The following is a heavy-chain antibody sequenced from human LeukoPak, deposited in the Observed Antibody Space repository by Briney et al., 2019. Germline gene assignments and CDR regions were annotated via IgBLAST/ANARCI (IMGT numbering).Heavy chain of an antibody. CDR3: ASYDFWSGYQDY. J-gene: IGHJ4*02. CDR2: INHSGST. Sequence: SETLSLTCTVSGGSISNYYWSWIRQPPGKGLEWIGEINHSGSTNYNPSLKSRVTISVDTSKNQFSLKLSSVTAADTAVYYCASYDFWSGYQDYWGQGTLVTVSS. D-gene: IGHD3-3*01. V-gene: IGHV4-34*01. CDR1: GGSISNYY.